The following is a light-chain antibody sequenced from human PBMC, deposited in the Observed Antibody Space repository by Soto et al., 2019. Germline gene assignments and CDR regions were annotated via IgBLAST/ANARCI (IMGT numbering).Light chain of an antibody. CDR3: QQGHNWPLT. J-gene: IGKJ2*01. Sequence: EIVMTQSPATLSVSPGESATLSCRASQSISSELAWYQQKPGQPPRLLIYGASTRATGVPARFTGSGSGSDFTLTISGLQSEDFAVYYCQQGHNWPLTFGQGTSLDI. CDR1: QSISSE. CDR2: GAS. V-gene: IGKV3-15*01.